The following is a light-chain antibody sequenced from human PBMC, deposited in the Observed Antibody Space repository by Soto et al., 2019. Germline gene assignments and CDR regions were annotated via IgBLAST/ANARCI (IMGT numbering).Light chain of an antibody. CDR3: CSYTDIYTYV. CDR2: DVN. V-gene: IGLV2-11*01. Sequence: QSVLLQPRSVSGSPGQSVTISCTGTTRDVGGYKFVSWYRQHPGKAPKLILYDVNERTSGVPDRFSGSKSDNTASLTISGLQAEDEAVYFCCSYTDIYTYVFGTGTKVTVL. CDR1: TRDVGGYKF. J-gene: IGLJ1*01.